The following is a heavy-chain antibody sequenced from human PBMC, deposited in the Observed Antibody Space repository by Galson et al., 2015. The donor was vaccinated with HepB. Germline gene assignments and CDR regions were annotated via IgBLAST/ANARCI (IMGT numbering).Heavy chain of an antibody. V-gene: IGHV1-18*01. CDR3: ARVVGATPYFDY. Sequence: SVKVSCKASGYTFTSYGISWVRQAPGQGLEWMGWISAYNGNTNYAQRLQGRVTMTTDTSTSTAYMELRSLRSDGTAVYYCARVVGATPYFDYWGQGTLVTVSS. J-gene: IGHJ4*02. CDR1: GYTFTSYG. CDR2: ISAYNGNT. D-gene: IGHD1-26*01.